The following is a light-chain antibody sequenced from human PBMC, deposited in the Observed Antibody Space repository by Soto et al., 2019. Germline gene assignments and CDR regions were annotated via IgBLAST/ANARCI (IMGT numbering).Light chain of an antibody. J-gene: IGLJ2*01. Sequence: QSVLTQSPSASGTPGQRVTISCSGSRSNIGTYTVNWYQQLPGTAPTLLIYLNTQRPSGVPARFSGSKSGTSAFLAISGLQSEDEADYYCAAWDGSLSAVVFGGGTKVTVL. CDR2: LNT. CDR3: AAWDGSLSAVV. CDR1: RSNIGTYT. V-gene: IGLV1-44*01.